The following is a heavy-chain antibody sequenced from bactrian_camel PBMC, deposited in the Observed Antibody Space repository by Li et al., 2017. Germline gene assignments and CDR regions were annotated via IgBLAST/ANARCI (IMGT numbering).Heavy chain of an antibody. CDR2: IDSDGHT. D-gene: IGHD3*01. Sequence: HVQLVESGGGSVQSGGSLRLSCVASICGDGMCCMAWFRQAPGKQREGVGFIDSDGHTSYADFVKGRFTISQDHAKNTLYLQMNTLQPEDTAMYYCAADPGTDYSGSCSQLGGDSVDDFGYWGQGTQVTVS. J-gene: IGHJ6*01. CDR1: ICGDGMCC. V-gene: IGHV3S53*01. CDR3: AADPGTDYSGSCSQLGGDSVDDFGY.